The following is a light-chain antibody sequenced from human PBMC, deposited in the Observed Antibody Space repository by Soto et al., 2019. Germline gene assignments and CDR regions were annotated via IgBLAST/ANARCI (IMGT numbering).Light chain of an antibody. J-gene: IGKJ2*01. V-gene: IGKV1-5*03. CDR3: QHYDRSPYT. CDR1: QSISHW. Sequence: DIQMTQSPSTLAASVGDRVTITCRASQSISHWLAWYQQKPGQAPKLLIYKASSLESGVPSRFSGTGSGTEFTLSISSLQPDDFATYYCQHYDRSPYTFGQGTKLEIK. CDR2: KAS.